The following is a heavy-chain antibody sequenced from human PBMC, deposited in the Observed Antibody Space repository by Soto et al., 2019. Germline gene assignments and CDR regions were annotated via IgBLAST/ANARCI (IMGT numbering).Heavy chain of an antibody. J-gene: IGHJ1*01. V-gene: IGHV1-18*01. Sequence: RASVKVSCKASGYTFSTSGISWVRQAPGQGLEWVGWIRPDNGNTKSAQRLQGRVTLTTDTSASTAYMELRSLTSDDTAMYYCARDTESNRYNDWGQGTLVTVSS. CDR3: ARDTESNRYND. CDR2: IRPDNGNT. D-gene: IGHD1-20*01. CDR1: GYTFSTSG.